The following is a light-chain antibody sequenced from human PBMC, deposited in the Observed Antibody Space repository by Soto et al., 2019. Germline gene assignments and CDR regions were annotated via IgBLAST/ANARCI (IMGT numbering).Light chain of an antibody. CDR2: EVS. V-gene: IGLV2-8*01. Sequence: QSALTQPPSASGSPGQSVTISCTGTSSDVGGYNYVSWYQQHPGKAPKLMIYEVSKRPSGVPDRFSGSKSGNTASLTVSGLQAEDEADYSCSSGEVFGGGTKLTVL. CDR1: SSDVGGYNY. J-gene: IGLJ2*01. CDR3: SSGEV.